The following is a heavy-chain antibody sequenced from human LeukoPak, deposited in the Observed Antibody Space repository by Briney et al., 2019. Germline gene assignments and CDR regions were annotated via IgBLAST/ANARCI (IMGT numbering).Heavy chain of an antibody. CDR3: ARGPHRRTYDRDNWFDP. Sequence: ASVKVSCKASGYTFTSYYMHWVRQAPGQGLEWMGIINPSGGSTSYAQKFQGRVTMTRDMSTTTVYMELSSLRSEDTAVYYCARGPHRRTYDRDNWFDPWGQGTLVTVSS. J-gene: IGHJ5*02. V-gene: IGHV1-46*01. D-gene: IGHD3-3*01. CDR2: INPSGGST. CDR1: GYTFTSYY.